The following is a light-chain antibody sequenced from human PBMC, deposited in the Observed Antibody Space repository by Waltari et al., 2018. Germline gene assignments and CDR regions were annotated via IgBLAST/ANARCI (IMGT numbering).Light chain of an antibody. Sequence: EIVLTQSPATLSLSPGERATLSCRASQSVSSYLAWFQQKPGQAPRLLLYDASNRATGIRARFSGSGSGTDFTITISSLEPEDFAVYYCQQRSNWPPLTFGGGTKVEIK. CDR3: QQRSNWPPLT. CDR1: QSVSSY. V-gene: IGKV3-11*01. CDR2: DAS. J-gene: IGKJ4*01.